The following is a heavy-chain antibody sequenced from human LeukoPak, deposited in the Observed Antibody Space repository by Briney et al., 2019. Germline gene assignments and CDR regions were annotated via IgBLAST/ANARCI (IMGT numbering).Heavy chain of an antibody. V-gene: IGHV1-18*01. D-gene: IGHD3-10*01. CDR2: ISAYNGNT. CDR1: GYTFTSYG. Sequence: ASVKVSCKASGYTFTSYGISWVRQAPGQGLEWMGWISAYNGNTNYAQKLQGRVTMTTDTSTSTAYMELRSLRSDDTAVYYCAREENYGSGKNYYGMDVWGQGTTATVSS. J-gene: IGHJ6*02. CDR3: AREENYGSGKNYYGMDV.